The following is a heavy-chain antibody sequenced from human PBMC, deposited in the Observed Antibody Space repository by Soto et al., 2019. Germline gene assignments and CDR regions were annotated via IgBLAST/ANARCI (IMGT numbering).Heavy chain of an antibody. V-gene: IGHV1-69*13. CDR2: IMPVFPTP. CDR3: ARDKDRQQLGGNYYYIMDV. D-gene: IGHD3-3*02. CDR1: GGTLSSFA. Sequence: GASVKVSCKTSGGTLSSFAISWVRQAPGQGLEWMGGIMPVFPTPDYAQKFQGRVTITADESTGTAYMELSSLRSEDTAVYYCARDKDRQQLGGNYYYIMDVWGQGTTVTVSS. J-gene: IGHJ6*01.